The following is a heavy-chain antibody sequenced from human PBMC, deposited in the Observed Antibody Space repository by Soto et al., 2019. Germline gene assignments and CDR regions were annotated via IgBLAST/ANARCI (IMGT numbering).Heavy chain of an antibody. CDR2: IYHSGST. CDR3: ASVRGGYYYAMDV. Sequence: QVQLQESGPGLVKPSGTLSLTCAVSGGSISSSNWWSWVRQPPGKWLEWIGEIYHSGSTNCNPSLKSRVTISVDKSKNQFSLKLSSVTAADTAVYYCASVRGGYYYAMDVWGQGTTVTVSS. D-gene: IGHD3-10*02. CDR1: GGSISSSNW. J-gene: IGHJ6*02. V-gene: IGHV4-4*02.